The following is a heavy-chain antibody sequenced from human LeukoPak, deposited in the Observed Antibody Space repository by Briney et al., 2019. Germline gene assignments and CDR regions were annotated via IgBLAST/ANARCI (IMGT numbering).Heavy chain of an antibody. D-gene: IGHD1-26*01. CDR1: GGSISSSSYY. CDR3: ARVLRRGSYPGYNWFDP. J-gene: IGHJ5*02. V-gene: IGHV4-39*01. CDR2: IYYSGST. Sequence: PSETLSLTCTVSGGSISSSSYYWGWIRQPPGKGLEWIGSIYYSGSTYYNPSLKSRVTISVDTSKNQFSLKLSSVTAADTAVYYCARVLRRGSYPGYNWFDPWGQGTLVTVSS.